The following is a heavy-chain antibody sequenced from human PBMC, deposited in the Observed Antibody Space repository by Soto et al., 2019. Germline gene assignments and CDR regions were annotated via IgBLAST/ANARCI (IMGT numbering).Heavy chain of an antibody. CDR3: AKDLEQWLVACYDY. Sequence: PGGSLRLSCAASGFTFSSYAMTWVRQVPGKGLEWVSTITGSGGSTYYTDSVKGRFTISRDNSKNTLYLQMNSLRAEDTAVYYCAKDLEQWLVACYDYWGQGTLVTVSS. CDR1: GFTFSSYA. V-gene: IGHV3-23*01. CDR2: ITGSGGST. J-gene: IGHJ4*02. D-gene: IGHD6-19*01.